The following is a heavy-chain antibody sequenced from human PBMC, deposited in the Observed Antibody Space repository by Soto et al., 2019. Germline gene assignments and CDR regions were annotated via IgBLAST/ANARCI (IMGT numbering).Heavy chain of an antibody. CDR1: GYSFTSYW. J-gene: IGHJ6*03. Sequence: GESLKISCKGSGYSFTSYWIGWVRQMPGKGLEWMGIIYPGDSDTRYSPSFQGQVTISADKSISTAYLQWSSLKASDTAMYYCARQSNGTMNYYYYMDVWRKGNTVTVS. V-gene: IGHV5-51*01. D-gene: IGHD1-1*01. CDR2: IYPGDSDT. CDR3: ARQSNGTMNYYYYMDV.